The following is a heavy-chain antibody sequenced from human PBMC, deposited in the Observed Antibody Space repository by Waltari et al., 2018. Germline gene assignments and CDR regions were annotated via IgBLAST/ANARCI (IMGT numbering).Heavy chain of an antibody. CDR3: AGVSYDSLGWFDP. CDR2: IYYSGST. V-gene: IGHV4-59*01. J-gene: IGHJ5*02. D-gene: IGHD3-22*01. CDR1: GGPISSYY. Sequence: QVQLQESGPGLVKPSETLSLTCPAPGGPISSYYWRWIRQPPGKGLEWIGYIYYSGSTNYNPSLKSRVTISVDTSKNQFSLKLSSVTAADTAVYYCAGVSYDSLGWFDPWGQGTLVTVSS.